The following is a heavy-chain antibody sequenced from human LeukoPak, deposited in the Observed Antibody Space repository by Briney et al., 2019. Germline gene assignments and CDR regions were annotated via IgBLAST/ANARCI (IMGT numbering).Heavy chain of an antibody. CDR2: ISSSSSYI. CDR1: GITFSSYS. CDR3: AKGPRDSSGWYFDL. J-gene: IGHJ2*01. V-gene: IGHV3-21*04. D-gene: IGHD6-19*01. Sequence: PGGSLRLSCAASGITFSSYSMNWVRQAPGKGLEWISSISSSSSYIYYADSVKGRFTISRDNSKNTLYLQMNSLRAEDTAVYYCAKGPRDSSGWYFDLWGRGTLVTVSS.